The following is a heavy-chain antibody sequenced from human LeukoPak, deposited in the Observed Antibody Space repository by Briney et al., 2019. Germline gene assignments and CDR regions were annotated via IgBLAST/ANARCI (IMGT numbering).Heavy chain of an antibody. J-gene: IGHJ6*02. CDR1: GYTFISYG. CDR3: ARELPPGRGSNWYIGHYGMDV. Sequence: GASVKVSCKASGYTFISYGISWVRQAPGQGLEWMGWINPNSGGTDYAQKFRGWVTMTRDTSINTAYMELSRLTSDDTAVYYCARELPPGRGSNWYIGHYGMDVWGQGTTVTVSS. CDR2: INPNSGGT. V-gene: IGHV1-2*04. D-gene: IGHD6-13*01.